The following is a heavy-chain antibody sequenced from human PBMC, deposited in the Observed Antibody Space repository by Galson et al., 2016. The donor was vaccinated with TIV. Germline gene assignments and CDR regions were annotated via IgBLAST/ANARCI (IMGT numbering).Heavy chain of an antibody. J-gene: IGHJ5*01. CDR1: GYTFTNYA. CDR2: INAGNGNT. V-gene: IGHV1-3*01. Sequence: SVKVSCKAAGYTFTNYAMHWVRQAPGQRLEWMGWINAGNGNTKYSQKFQGRVTITRDTSANTAYMELSSLRSEDTAMYYCARPPYCGGDCFKYDSWGHGTLVTVSS. D-gene: IGHD2-21*01. CDR3: ARPPYCGGDCFKYDS.